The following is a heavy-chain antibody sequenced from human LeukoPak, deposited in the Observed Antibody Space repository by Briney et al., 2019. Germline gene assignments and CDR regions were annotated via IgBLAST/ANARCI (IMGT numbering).Heavy chain of an antibody. Sequence: PSETLSLTCAVYGGSFSGYYWSWIRQPPGKGLEWIGEINHSGSTNYNPSLKSRVTISVDTSKNQFSLKLSSVTAADTAVYYCARGQGSSWYGLITYFDYWGQGTLVTVSS. J-gene: IGHJ4*02. D-gene: IGHD6-13*01. CDR1: GGSFSGYY. CDR3: ARGQGSSWYGLITYFDY. V-gene: IGHV4-34*01. CDR2: INHSGST.